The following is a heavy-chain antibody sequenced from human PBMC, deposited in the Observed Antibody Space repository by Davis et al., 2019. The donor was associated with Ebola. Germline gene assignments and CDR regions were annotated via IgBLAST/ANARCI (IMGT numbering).Heavy chain of an antibody. Sequence: ASVKVSCKASGYTFTSYYMHWVRQAPGQGLEWMGIINPSGGSTSYAQKFQGRVTVTRDTSTRTVYMELGSLRSDDTAVYYCARDGPDYYGLDVWGQGTTVTVSS. CDR1: GYTFTSYY. V-gene: IGHV1-46*01. CDR3: ARDGPDYYGLDV. CDR2: INPSGGST. J-gene: IGHJ6*02.